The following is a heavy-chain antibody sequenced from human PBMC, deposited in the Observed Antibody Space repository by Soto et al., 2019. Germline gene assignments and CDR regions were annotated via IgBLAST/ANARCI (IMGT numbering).Heavy chain of an antibody. D-gene: IGHD4-4*01. CDR1: GFTLGSYW. CDR3: TRGGGPTVTPFGY. J-gene: IGHJ4*02. Sequence: EVQLVESGGGLVQPGGSLRLSCAASGFTLGSYWMHWVRQAPGKGLVWVSRINGDGSTTTYADSVKGRFTISRDNAKNTLYLQMNSLRAEDTAVYYCTRGGGPTVTPFGYWGQGTPVTVSS. V-gene: IGHV3-74*01. CDR2: INGDGSTT.